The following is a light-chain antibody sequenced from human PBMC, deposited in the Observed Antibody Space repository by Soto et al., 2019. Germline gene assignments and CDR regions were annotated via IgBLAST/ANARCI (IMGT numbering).Light chain of an antibody. CDR2: GAS. CDR1: QSVSRSY. V-gene: IGKV3-20*01. J-gene: IGKJ2*01. CDR3: QRYGSSPPYT. Sequence: EIVLTQSPGTLSLSPGERATLSCRASQSVSRSYLAWYQQKPGQAPRLLIYGASSRATGIPDRFSGSGSGTDITLTISRLEPEDLAVYYCQRYGSSPPYTFGQGTKLEIK.